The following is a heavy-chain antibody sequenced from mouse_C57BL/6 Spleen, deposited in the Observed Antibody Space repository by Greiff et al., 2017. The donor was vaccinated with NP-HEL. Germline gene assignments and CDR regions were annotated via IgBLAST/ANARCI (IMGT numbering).Heavy chain of an antibody. CDR1: GYAFSSYW. Sequence: VQLQQSGAELVKPGASVKISCKASGYAFSSYWMNWVKQRPGKGLEWIGQLYPGDGDTNYNGKFKGKATLTADKSSSTAYMQLSSLTSEDSAVYFCARAPYYGSSYGYFDVWGTGTTVTVSS. V-gene: IGHV1-80*01. CDR2: LYPGDGDT. D-gene: IGHD1-1*01. CDR3: ARAPYYGSSYGYFDV. J-gene: IGHJ1*03.